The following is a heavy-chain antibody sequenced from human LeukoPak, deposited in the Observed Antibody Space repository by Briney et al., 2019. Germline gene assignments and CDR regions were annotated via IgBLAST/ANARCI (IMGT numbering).Heavy chain of an antibody. V-gene: IGHV3-30*04. Sequence: PGGSLRLSCAASGFTFSSYAMHWVRQAPGKGLEWVAVISYDGSNKYYADSVKGRFTISRDNSKNTLYLQMNSLRAEDTAVYYCARSGDNDYGDYETLLWGQGTLVTVSS. CDR3: ARSGDNDYGDYETLL. D-gene: IGHD4-17*01. J-gene: IGHJ4*02. CDR1: GFTFSSYA. CDR2: ISYDGSNK.